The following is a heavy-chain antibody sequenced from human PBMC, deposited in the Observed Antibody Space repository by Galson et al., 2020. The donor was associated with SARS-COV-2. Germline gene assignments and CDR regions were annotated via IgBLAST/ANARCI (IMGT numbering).Heavy chain of an antibody. V-gene: IGHV4-61*02. Sequence: SETLSLTCSVSGGSISRGSYYWSWIRQPAGKGLEWIGRINTSGSTKYNPSLKSRVTISVDTSKNQFSLQLSSVTAADTAVYYWAIDGYNSGGYFDNWGQGTLVTVSS. D-gene: IGHD5-12*01. CDR1: GGSISRGSYY. CDR3: AIDGYNSGGYFDN. J-gene: IGHJ4*02. CDR2: INTSGST.